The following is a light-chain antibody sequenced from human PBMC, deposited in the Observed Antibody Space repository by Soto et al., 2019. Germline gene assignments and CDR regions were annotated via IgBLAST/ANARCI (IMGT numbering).Light chain of an antibody. V-gene: IGKV3-15*01. CDR2: GAS. Sequence: EIVMTQSPATLSVSPGGRATLSCRASESVSDKLAWYQQKPGQPPRLLIYGASTRATGIPARFSGSGSGTEFTLTISSLQSEDFAVYYCQQYDTWPPMYTFGQGTNLEIK. CDR1: ESVSDK. CDR3: QQYDTWPPMYT. J-gene: IGKJ2*01.